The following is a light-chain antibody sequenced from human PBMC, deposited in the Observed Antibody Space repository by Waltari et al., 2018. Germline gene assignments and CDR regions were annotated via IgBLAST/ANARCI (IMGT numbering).Light chain of an antibody. CDR2: GAS. V-gene: IGKV3-15*01. CDR1: QSVSSN. J-gene: IGKJ2*01. CDR3: QQYNNWPPYT. Sequence: DIVLTLSPATLSVSAGLTATLYCRASQSVSSNLAWYQQKPGQAPRLLIYGASTRATGIPARFSGSGSGTEFTLTISSLQSEDFAVYYCQQYNNWPPYTFGQGTKLEIK.